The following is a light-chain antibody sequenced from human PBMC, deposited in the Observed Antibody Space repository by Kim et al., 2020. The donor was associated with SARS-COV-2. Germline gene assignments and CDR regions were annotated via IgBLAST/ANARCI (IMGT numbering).Light chain of an antibody. CDR2: RNN. CDR1: GNNVGFEG. CDR3: SSWDRSLTVWM. J-gene: IGLJ3*02. Sequence: LTQPPSVSKDLRQTATLTCTGSGNNVGFEGAAWLQQHQGHPPKLLFFRNNTRPSGISQRFSVARSGNTASLTITGLRPEDEADYYCSSWDRSLTVWMFGGGTQLTVL. V-gene: IGLV10-54*01.